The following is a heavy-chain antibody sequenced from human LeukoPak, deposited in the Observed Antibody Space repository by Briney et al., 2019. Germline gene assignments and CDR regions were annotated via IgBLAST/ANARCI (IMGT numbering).Heavy chain of an antibody. CDR3: ASFHPYYYDSSGYYYAPHY. J-gene: IGHJ4*02. D-gene: IGHD3-22*01. CDR1: GFTFSSYW. Sequence: PGGSLRLSCAASGFTFSSYWMHWVRQAPGKGLVWVSRINSDGSSTSYADSVKGRFTISRDNAKNTLYLQMNSLRAEDTAVYYCASFHPYYYDSSGYYYAPHYWGQGTLVTVSS. V-gene: IGHV3-74*01. CDR2: INSDGSST.